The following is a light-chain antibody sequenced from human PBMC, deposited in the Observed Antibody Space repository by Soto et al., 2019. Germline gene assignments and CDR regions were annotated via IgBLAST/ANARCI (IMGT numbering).Light chain of an antibody. Sequence: EIVLTQSPGTLSLSPGERATLSCRASRSVSSSYLAWYQQKPGLAPRLLIYVASSRATGIPDRFSGSGSGTDVTLTISRLEPEDFAVYYCQQYGSSPPITFGQGTRLEIK. CDR2: VAS. CDR3: QQYGSSPPIT. V-gene: IGKV3-20*01. CDR1: RSVSSSY. J-gene: IGKJ5*01.